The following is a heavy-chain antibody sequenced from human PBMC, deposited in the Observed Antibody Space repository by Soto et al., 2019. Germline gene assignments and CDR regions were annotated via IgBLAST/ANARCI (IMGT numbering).Heavy chain of an antibody. CDR3: ARGAGIAVAGTYYYYGMDV. CDR1: GYTFTGYY. J-gene: IGHJ6*02. V-gene: IGHV1-2*02. CDR2: INPNSGGT. Sequence: ASVKGACKASGYTFTGYYMHWVRQAPGQGLEWMGWINPNSGGTNYAQKFQGRVTMTRDTSISTAYMELSRLRSDDTAVYYCARGAGIAVAGTYYYYGMDVWGQGTTVTVSS. D-gene: IGHD6-19*01.